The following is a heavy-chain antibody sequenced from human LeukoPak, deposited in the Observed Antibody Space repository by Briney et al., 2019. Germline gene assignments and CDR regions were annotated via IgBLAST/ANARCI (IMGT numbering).Heavy chain of an antibody. D-gene: IGHD3-22*01. CDR1: GGSVSSGSYY. J-gene: IGHJ5*02. Sequence: SETLSLTCTVSGGSVSSGSYYWSWIRQPPGKGLEWIGYIYYSGSTNYNPSLKSRVTTSVDPSKNQVSLKLTSVTAADTAVYYCARVNYFDSGGYYWWFDPWGQGTLVTVSS. CDR2: IYYSGST. V-gene: IGHV4-61*01. CDR3: ARVNYFDSGGYYWWFDP.